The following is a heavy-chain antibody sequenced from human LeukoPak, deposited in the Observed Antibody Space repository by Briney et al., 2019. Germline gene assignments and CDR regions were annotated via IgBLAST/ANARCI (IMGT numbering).Heavy chain of an antibody. V-gene: IGHV4-59*01. CDR3: ATGLSRFDY. Sequence: SETLSLTCTVSGASISSYYWSWIRQPPGKGLEWLGYIYYTGSTNYNPSLKSRVTISLDTSKNQFSLKLSSVTAADTAVYYCATGLSRFDYWGQGTLVTVSS. CDR1: GASISSYY. J-gene: IGHJ4*02. CDR2: IYYTGST. D-gene: IGHD3-9*01.